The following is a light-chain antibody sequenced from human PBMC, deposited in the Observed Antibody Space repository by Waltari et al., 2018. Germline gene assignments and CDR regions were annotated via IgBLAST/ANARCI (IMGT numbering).Light chain of an antibody. CDR3: QSYDTTLSVV. CDR2: GVN. CDR1: GSTSAAGHD. Sequence: QSVLTHPPSVSGAPGQRLTIPCTGTGSTSAAGHDVPWYRPLPGKAPPLLIYGVNTRPPGVSDRFSGSQFDTSASLAIAGLQADDEADYSCQSYDTTLSVVFGGGTKLTVL. V-gene: IGLV1-40*01. J-gene: IGLJ2*01.